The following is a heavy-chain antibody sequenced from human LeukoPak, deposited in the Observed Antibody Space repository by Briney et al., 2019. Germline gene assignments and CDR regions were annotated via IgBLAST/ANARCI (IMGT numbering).Heavy chain of an antibody. Sequence: GRSLRLSCAASGFSFSSYGMHWVRQAPGKGLEWVAVIWYDGSNKYYADSVKGRFTISRDNSKNTLYLQMNSLRAEDTAVYYCAKEGASSGWSGFDYWGQGSLVTVSS. J-gene: IGHJ4*02. CDR1: GFSFSSYG. V-gene: IGHV3-33*06. CDR3: AKEGASSGWSGFDY. D-gene: IGHD6-19*01. CDR2: IWYDGSNK.